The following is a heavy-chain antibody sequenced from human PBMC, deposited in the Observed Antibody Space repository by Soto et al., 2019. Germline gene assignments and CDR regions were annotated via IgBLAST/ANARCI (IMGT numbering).Heavy chain of an antibody. V-gene: IGHV1-69*01. CDR1: GGTFSSYA. CDR3: ARDRSVTESSNGSGGMDV. Sequence: QVQLVQSGAEVKKPGSSVKVSCKASGGTFSSYAISWVRQAPGQGLEWMGGIIPIFGTANYAQKFQGRVTITADESTSTAYMELSSLRSEDTAVYYCARDRSVTESSNGSGGMDVWGQGTTVTVSS. J-gene: IGHJ6*02. CDR2: IIPIFGTA. D-gene: IGHD6-13*01.